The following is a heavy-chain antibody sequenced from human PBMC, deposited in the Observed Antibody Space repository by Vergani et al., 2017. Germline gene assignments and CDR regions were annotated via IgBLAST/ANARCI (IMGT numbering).Heavy chain of an antibody. V-gene: IGHV1-58*01. Sequence: QMQLVQSGPEVKKPGTSVKVSCKASGFTFTSSAVQWVRQARGQRLEWIGWIVVGSGNTNYAQKFQERVNITRDMSTSTAYMELSSLRSEDTAVYYCARLPAAGTDVYWFDPWGQGTLVTVSS. CDR2: IVVGSGNT. CDR1: GFTFTSSA. J-gene: IGHJ5*02. D-gene: IGHD6-13*01. CDR3: ARLPAAGTDVYWFDP.